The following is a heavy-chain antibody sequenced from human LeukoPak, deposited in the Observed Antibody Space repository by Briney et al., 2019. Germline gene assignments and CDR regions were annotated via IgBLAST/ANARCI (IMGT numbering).Heavy chain of an antibody. J-gene: IGHJ4*02. Sequence: PGGSLRLSCAASGFTFSDYYMSWIRQAPGKGLEWVSDISTSSSYTNYADSVKGRFTISRDNSKNTLYLQMSSLRAEDTAVYYCVKDSGYCSGGSCYLRHFDYWGQGTLVTVSS. V-gene: IGHV3-11*06. CDR3: VKDSGYCSGGSCYLRHFDY. CDR1: GFTFSDYY. D-gene: IGHD2-15*01. CDR2: ISTSSSYT.